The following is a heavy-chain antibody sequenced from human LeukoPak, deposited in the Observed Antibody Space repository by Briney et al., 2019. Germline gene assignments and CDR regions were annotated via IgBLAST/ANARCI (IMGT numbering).Heavy chain of an antibody. CDR2: ISWNSGSI. J-gene: IGHJ5*02. CDR3: AKAYSSSWVNWFDP. V-gene: IGHV3-9*01. D-gene: IGHD6-13*01. Sequence: SLRLSCAASGFTFDDYAMHWVRQAPGKGLEWVSGISWNSGSIGYADSVKGRFTISRDNAKNSLYLQMNSLRAEDTALYYCAKAYSSSWVNWFDPWGQGTLVTVSS. CDR1: GFTFDDYA.